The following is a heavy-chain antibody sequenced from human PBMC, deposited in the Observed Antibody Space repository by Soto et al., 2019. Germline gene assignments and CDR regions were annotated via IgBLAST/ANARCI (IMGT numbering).Heavy chain of an antibody. Sequence: SETLSLTCAVSGGSISPYYWSWIRQSPGKGLEWIGFIFYNGSTNYNPTLKNRIAISVDTSKNQFSLKLNSVTAADTAVYYCARHGWQVLPFFDVWGQGTTVTVSS. CDR2: IFYNGST. J-gene: IGHJ6*02. CDR1: GGSISPYY. D-gene: IGHD2-2*03. CDR3: ARHGWQVLPFFDV. V-gene: IGHV4-59*08.